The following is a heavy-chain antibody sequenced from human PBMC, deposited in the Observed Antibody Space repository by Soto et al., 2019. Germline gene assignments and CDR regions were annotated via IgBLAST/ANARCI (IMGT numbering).Heavy chain of an antibody. V-gene: IGHV4-39*01. CDR3: ARLNGYCVSTNGHGYYGQDV. Sequence: SETLSLTCTVSGGSVSSNNYSWGWIRQSPGKGLEWIGTIYSSENTYYNPSLLSRVTISVDTSKNEFSLRLSSVTAADTAVYYCARLNGYCVSTNGHGYYGQDVWGQGTTVTVSS. J-gene: IGHJ6*01. CDR2: IYSSENT. D-gene: IGHD2-2*03. CDR1: GGSVSSNNYS.